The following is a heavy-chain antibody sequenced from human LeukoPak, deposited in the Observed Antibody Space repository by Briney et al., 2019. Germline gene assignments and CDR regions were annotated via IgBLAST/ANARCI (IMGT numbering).Heavy chain of an antibody. CDR2: IIPIFGTA. CDR3: ASRRFGSYASPAEYFQH. Sequence: SVKVSCKASGGTFSSYAISWVRQAPGQGLEWMGRIIPIFGTANYAQKFQGRVTISTDESTSTAYIELSSLRSEDTAVYYCASRRFGSYASPAEYFQHWGQGTLVTVSS. V-gene: IGHV1-69*05. D-gene: IGHD1-26*01. CDR1: GGTFSSYA. J-gene: IGHJ1*01.